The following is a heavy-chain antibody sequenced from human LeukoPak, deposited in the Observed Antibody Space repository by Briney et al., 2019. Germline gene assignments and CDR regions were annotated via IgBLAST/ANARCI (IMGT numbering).Heavy chain of an antibody. Sequence: PSETLSLTCAASGGSISSGGYSWSWIRQPPGKGLEWIGYIYHSGSTYYNPSLKSRVTISVDRSKNQFSLKLSSVTAADTAVYYCARDLTAGWENDFQHWGQGTLVTVSS. CDR2: IYHSGST. D-gene: IGHD1-1*01. V-gene: IGHV4-30-2*01. J-gene: IGHJ1*01. CDR1: GGSISSGGYS. CDR3: ARDLTAGWENDFQH.